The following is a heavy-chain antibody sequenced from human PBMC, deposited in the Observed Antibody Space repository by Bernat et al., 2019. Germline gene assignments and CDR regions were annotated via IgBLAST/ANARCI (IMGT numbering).Heavy chain of an antibody. CDR1: VFTFSSYA. Sequence: QMQLVESGGGVVQPGRSLRLSCAASVFTFSSYAMHWLRQAPGKGLEWVAVISYDGSNQYYADYVEGGFTISRDNYENNLFMQIISMRAEETAVEYCARVGSTASYYYYGMDVWGQGTTVTVSS. V-gene: IGHV3-30-3*01. D-gene: IGHD5/OR15-5a*01. J-gene: IGHJ6*02. CDR2: ISYDGSNQ. CDR3: ARVGSTASYYYYGMDV.